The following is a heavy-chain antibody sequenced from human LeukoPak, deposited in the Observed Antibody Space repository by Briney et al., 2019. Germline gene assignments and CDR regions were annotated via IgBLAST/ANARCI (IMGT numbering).Heavy chain of an antibody. Sequence: GASVKVSCKASGYTFTGYYMHWVRQAPGQGLEWMGWINPNSGGTNYAQKFQGRVTMTRDTSISTAYMELSRLRSDDTAVYYCARDLRALVGAPGGDAFDIWGQGTMVTVSS. D-gene: IGHD1-26*01. CDR1: GYTFTGYY. CDR2: INPNSGGT. CDR3: ARDLRALVGAPGGDAFDI. V-gene: IGHV1-2*02. J-gene: IGHJ3*02.